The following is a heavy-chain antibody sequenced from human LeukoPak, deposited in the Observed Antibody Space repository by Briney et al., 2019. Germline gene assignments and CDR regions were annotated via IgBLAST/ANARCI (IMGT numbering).Heavy chain of an antibody. CDR2: IYYGGST. V-gene: IGHV4-39*01. Sequence: SETLSLTCTVSSGSISSSNYYWGWIRQPPGKRLEWNGSIYYGGSTYYNPSLKSRVTISVDTSKNQFSLKLTSVTAADTAVYFGGSGAFYYYMDVWGKGTTVTVSS. D-gene: IGHD1-26*01. CDR1: SGSISSSNYY. J-gene: IGHJ6*03. CDR3: GSGAFYYYMDV.